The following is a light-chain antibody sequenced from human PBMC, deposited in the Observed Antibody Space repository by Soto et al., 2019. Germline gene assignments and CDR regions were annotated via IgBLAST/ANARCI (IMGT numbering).Light chain of an antibody. CDR1: SSDVGGYNY. CDR3: SSYTSSSTLVV. V-gene: IGLV2-14*01. J-gene: IGLJ2*01. Sequence: QSALIQTASLSGSPGQSITISCTGTSSDVGGYNYVSWYQQHPGKAPKLMIYDVSYRPSGVSNRFSGSKSGNTASLTISGLQAEDEADYYCSSYTSSSTLVVFGGGTKVTVL. CDR2: DVS.